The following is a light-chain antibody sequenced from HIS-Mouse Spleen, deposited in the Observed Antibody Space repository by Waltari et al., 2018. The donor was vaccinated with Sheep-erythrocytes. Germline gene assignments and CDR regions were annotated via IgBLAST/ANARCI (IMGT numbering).Light chain of an antibody. Sequence: QSALTQPRSVSGSPGQSVTISCTGTSSDVGGYNYVSWYQQNPGKAPTLMIYDVSKRPSGVPDRFSGSKSGNTASLTISGLQAEDEADYYCCSYAGSYNHVFATGTKVTVL. V-gene: IGLV2-11*01. CDR1: SSDVGGYNY. CDR3: CSYAGSYNHV. J-gene: IGLJ1*01. CDR2: DVS.